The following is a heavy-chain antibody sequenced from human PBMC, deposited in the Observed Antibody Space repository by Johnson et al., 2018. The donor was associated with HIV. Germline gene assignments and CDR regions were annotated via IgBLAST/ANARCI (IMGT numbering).Heavy chain of an antibody. CDR3: ASIVVVPAAQDNDAFDI. V-gene: IGHV3-30-3*01. CDR1: RFTFSSYP. Sequence: QVQLVESGGGVVQPGRSLTLSCAASRFTFSSYPMHWVRQAPGKGLEWVAVISYDGSSKYYADSVKGRLTISRDNSKNTLYLQMNSLRAEDTAVYYCASIVVVPAAQDNDAFDIWGQGTMVTVSS. J-gene: IGHJ3*02. D-gene: IGHD2-2*01. CDR2: ISYDGSSK.